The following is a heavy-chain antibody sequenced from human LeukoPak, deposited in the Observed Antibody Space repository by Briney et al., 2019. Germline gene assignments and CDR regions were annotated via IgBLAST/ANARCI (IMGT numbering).Heavy chain of an antibody. CDR1: GFTFSDHY. V-gene: IGHV3-11*01. Sequence: PGGSLRLSCAAAGFTFSDHYMTWIRQAPGKALEWVSYFSPDGTTSYYADSLKGRFTVSRDNAKNSLYLQMNSLSAEDTAVYFCARGQWGLDYWGQGALVTVSS. J-gene: IGHJ4*02. D-gene: IGHD1-26*01. CDR3: ARGQWGLDY. CDR2: FSPDGTTS.